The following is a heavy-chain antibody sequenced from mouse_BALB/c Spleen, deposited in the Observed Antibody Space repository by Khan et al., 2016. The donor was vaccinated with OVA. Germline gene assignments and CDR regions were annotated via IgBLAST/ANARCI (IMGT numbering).Heavy chain of an antibody. CDR3: VRNLYDYDPWFAY. V-gene: IGHV8-12*01. CDR2: IYWDDEK. CDR1: GFSLTTSGMG. D-gene: IGHD2-4*01. Sequence: QVTLKESGPGILQPSQTLSLTCSFSGFSLTTSGMGVTWIRKPSGKGLEWLAHIYWDDEKRYNPSLKSRLTISKDTSRNQVFLKLTSVDTADTATYYCVRNLYDYDPWFAYWCQGTLVTVSA. J-gene: IGHJ3*01.